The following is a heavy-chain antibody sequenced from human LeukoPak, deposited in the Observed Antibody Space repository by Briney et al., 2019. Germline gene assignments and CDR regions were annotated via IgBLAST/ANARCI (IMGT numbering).Heavy chain of an antibody. V-gene: IGHV1-8*01. CDR2: MNPNSGNT. D-gene: IGHD2-2*01. CDR1: GYTFTSYD. J-gene: IGHJ3*02. CDR3: ATVFGRDIVVVPAAYDAFDI. Sequence: ASVKVSCKASGYTFTSYDINWVRQATGQGLEWMGWMNPNSGNTGYAQKFQGRVTMTRNTSISTAYMELSSLRSEDTAVYYCATVFGRDIVVVPAAYDAFDIWGQGTMVTVSS.